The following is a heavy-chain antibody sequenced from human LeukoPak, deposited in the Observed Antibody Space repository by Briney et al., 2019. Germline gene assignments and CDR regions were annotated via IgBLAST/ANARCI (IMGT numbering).Heavy chain of an antibody. J-gene: IGHJ4*02. V-gene: IGHV1-46*01. CDR2: INPSGGST. Sequence: ATVKVSCKASGYTFTSYYMHWVRQAPGQALEWMGIINPSGGSTSYAQKFQGRVTMTRDTSTSTVYMELSSLRSEDTAVYYCARDSGYYYDSSGYSDFDYWGQGTLVTVSS. CDR1: GYTFTSYY. CDR3: ARDSGYYYDSSGYSDFDY. D-gene: IGHD3-22*01.